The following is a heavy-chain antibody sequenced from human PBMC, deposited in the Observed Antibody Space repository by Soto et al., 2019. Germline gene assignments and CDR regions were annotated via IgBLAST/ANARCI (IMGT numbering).Heavy chain of an antibody. D-gene: IGHD3-22*01. J-gene: IGHJ4*02. V-gene: IGHV3-74*01. CDR2: INSDGSST. CDR3: ARGPAAYYYDSSGYEGDY. CDR1: GFTFSSYW. Sequence: LRLSCAASGFTFSSYWMHWVRQAPGKGLVWVSRINSDGSSTSYADSVKGRFTISRDNAKNTLYLQMNSLRAEDTAVYYCARGPAAYYYDSSGYEGDYWGQGTLVTVSS.